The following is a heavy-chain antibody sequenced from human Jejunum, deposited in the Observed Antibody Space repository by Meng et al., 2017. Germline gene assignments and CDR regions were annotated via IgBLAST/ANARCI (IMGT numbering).Heavy chain of an antibody. CDR3: ARGVGDIRFGFDY. V-gene: IGHV4-4*02. CDR2: IYHSGRS. CDR1: GDSISSTSW. D-gene: IGHD3-16*01. J-gene: IGHJ4*02. Sequence: QVHLQESGQGLVKPSGTLSLTCEVSGDSISSTSWWDWLRQPPGKGLEWIGEIYHSGRSNFIPSLKSRVSISLDESKNQFSLTLNSVTAADTAVYYCARGVGDIRFGFDYWGQGILVTVSS.